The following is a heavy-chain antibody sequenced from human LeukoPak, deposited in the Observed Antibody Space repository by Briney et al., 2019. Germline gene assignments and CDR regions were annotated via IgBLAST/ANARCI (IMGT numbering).Heavy chain of an antibody. V-gene: IGHV4-4*03. CDR2: IYHSGST. CDR3: ARAPSSSWSNDAFDI. Sequence: PGTLSLTCAVSGGSISSSNWWSWVRQPPGKGLEWIGEIYHSGSTNYNPSLKSRVTISVDKSKNQFSLKLSSVTAADTAVYYCARAPSSSWSNDAFDIWGQGTMVTVSS. D-gene: IGHD6-13*01. CDR1: GGSISSSNW. J-gene: IGHJ3*02.